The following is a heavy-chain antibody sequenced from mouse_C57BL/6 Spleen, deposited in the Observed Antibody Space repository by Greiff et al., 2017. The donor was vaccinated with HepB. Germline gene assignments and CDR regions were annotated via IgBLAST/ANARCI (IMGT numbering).Heavy chain of an antibody. J-gene: IGHJ4*01. CDR1: GFTFSSYA. CDR2: ISDGGSYT. V-gene: IGHV5-4*01. CDR3: ARAGYSNHDAMDY. D-gene: IGHD2-5*01. Sequence: EVQVVESGGGLVKPGGSLKLSCAASGFTFSSYAMSWVRQTPEKRLEWVATISDGGSYTYYPDNVKGRFTIARDNAKNNLYLQMSHLKSEDTAMYYCARAGYSNHDAMDYWGQGTSVTVSS.